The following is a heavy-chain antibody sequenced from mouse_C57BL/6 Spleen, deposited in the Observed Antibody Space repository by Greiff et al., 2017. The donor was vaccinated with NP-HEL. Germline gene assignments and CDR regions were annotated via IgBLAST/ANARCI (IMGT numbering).Heavy chain of an antibody. CDR3: ARDYGSSYYAMDY. D-gene: IGHD1-1*01. CDR1: GYTFTSYW. Sequence: QVQLQQPGAELVKPGASVKMSCKASGYTFTSYWITWVKQRPGQGLEWIGDIYPGSGSTNYNEKFKSKATLTVDTSSSTAYMQLSSLTSEGSAVYYGARDYGSSYYAMDYWGQGTSVTVSS. CDR2: IYPGSGST. J-gene: IGHJ4*01. V-gene: IGHV1-55*01.